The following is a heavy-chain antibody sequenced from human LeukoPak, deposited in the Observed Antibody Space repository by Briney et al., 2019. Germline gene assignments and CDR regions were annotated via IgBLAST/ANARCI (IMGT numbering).Heavy chain of an antibody. V-gene: IGHV4-39*01. J-gene: IGHJ2*01. D-gene: IGHD3-9*01. Sequence: PSETLSLTCTVSGGSISSSSYYWGWIRQPPGKGLEWIGSIYYSGSTYYNPSLKGRVTISVDTSKNQFSLKLSSVTAADTAVYYCARPNQNYDILTGYYRDWYFDLWGRGTLVTVSS. CDR1: GGSISSSSYY. CDR2: IYYSGST. CDR3: ARPNQNYDILTGYYRDWYFDL.